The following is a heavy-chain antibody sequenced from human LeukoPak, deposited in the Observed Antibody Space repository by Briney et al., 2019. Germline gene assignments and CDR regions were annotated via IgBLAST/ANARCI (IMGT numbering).Heavy chain of an antibody. D-gene: IGHD3-10*01. CDR3: AKDLPRMVRGVIPLYYYYGMDV. J-gene: IGHJ6*02. V-gene: IGHV3-30*18. CDR2: ISYDGSNK. CDR1: GFTFSSYG. Sequence: GRSLRLSCAASGFTFSSYGMHWVRQAPGKGLEWVAVISYDGSNKYYADSVKGRFTISRDNSKNTLYLQMNSLRAEDTAVYYCAKDLPRMVRGVIPLYYYYGMDVWGQGTTVTVSS.